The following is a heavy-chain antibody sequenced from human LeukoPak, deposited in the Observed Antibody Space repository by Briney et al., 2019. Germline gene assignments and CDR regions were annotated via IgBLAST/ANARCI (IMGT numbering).Heavy chain of an antibody. Sequence: GGSLRLSCAASGFTFSSYWMSWVRQAPGKGLEWVSSISGSSNYIYYADSVKGRFTISRGNTKNSLYLQMNSLRVEDTAVYYCARDESGDNDAFDIWGQGTMVTVSS. V-gene: IGHV3-21*06. J-gene: IGHJ3*02. CDR1: GFTFSSYW. D-gene: IGHD2-21*01. CDR3: ARDESGDNDAFDI. CDR2: ISGSSNYI.